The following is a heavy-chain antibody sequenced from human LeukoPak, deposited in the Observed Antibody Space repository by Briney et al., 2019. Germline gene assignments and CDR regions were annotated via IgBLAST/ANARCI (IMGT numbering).Heavy chain of an antibody. CDR3: ARRLMLPFGGSPYHFDF. CDR1: GFSVSTNY. Sequence: GGSLRLSCAASGFSVSTNYMSWVRQAASKWLEWVSVVYPSGATFYANCVKDRFTISRDTSRNALVLQMNRLRAEDTAMFYRARRLMLPFGGSPYHFDFWAPETRVPVPP. D-gene: IGHD3-16*01. CDR2: VYPSGAT. J-gene: IGHJ4*02. V-gene: IGHV3-66*04.